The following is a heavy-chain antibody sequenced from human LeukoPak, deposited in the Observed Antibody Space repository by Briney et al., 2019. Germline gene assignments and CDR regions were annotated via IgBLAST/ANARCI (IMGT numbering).Heavy chain of an antibody. Sequence: TSETLSLTCAVYGGSFSGYYWSWIRQPPGKGLEWIGEINHSGSTDYNPSLKSRVTISVDTSKNQFSLKLSSVTAADTAVYYCARGTWWIQLWLRNAFDIWGQGTMVTVSS. CDR3: ARGTWWIQLWLRNAFDI. V-gene: IGHV4-34*01. J-gene: IGHJ3*02. CDR1: GGSFSGYY. D-gene: IGHD5-18*01. CDR2: INHSGST.